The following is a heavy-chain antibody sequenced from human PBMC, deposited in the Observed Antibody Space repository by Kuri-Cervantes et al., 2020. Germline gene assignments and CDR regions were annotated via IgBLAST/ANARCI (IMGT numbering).Heavy chain of an antibody. J-gene: IGHJ4*02. Sequence: SETLSLTCAVYGESFSGYYWTWIRQPPGKGLEWIGEINHSGSTYYNPSLKSRVTISVDTSKNQFSLKLSSVTAADTAVYYCALSTHIAAANFDFWGQGTLVTVSS. CDR1: GESFSGYY. CDR2: INHSGST. D-gene: IGHD6-13*01. CDR3: ALSTHIAAANFDF. V-gene: IGHV4-34*01.